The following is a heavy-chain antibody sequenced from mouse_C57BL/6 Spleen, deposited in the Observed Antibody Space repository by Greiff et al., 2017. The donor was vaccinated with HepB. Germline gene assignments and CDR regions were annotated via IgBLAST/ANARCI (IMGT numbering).Heavy chain of an antibody. J-gene: IGHJ4*01. CDR1: GFTFSDYG. Sequence: EVQLVESGGGLVKPGGSLKLSCAASGFTFSDYGMHWVRQAPEKGLEWVAYISSGSSTIYYADTVKGRFTISRDTAKNTLFLQMTSLRSEDTAMYYCARDWDGCAMDYWGQGTSVTVSS. V-gene: IGHV5-17*01. CDR3: ARDWDGCAMDY. CDR2: ISSGSSTI. D-gene: IGHD4-1*01.